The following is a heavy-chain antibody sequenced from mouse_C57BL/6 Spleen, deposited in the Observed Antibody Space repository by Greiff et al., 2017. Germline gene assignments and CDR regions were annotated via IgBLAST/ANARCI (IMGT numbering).Heavy chain of an antibody. V-gene: IGHV1-15*01. CDR3: TRTYGSSYAFDY. CDR2: IDPETGGT. CDR1: GYTFTDYE. D-gene: IGHD1-1*01. J-gene: IGHJ2*01. Sequence: QVHVKQSGAELVRPGASVTLSCKASGYTFTDYEMHWVKQTPVHGLEWIGAIDPETGGTAYNQKFKGKAILTADKSSSTAYMELRSLTSEDSAVYYCTRTYGSSYAFDYWGQGTTLTVSS.